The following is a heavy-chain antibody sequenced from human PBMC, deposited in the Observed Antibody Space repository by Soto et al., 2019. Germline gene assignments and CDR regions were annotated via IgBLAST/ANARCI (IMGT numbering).Heavy chain of an antibody. CDR3: ARRGSGSYYDY. CDR1: GFTFSNYA. Sequence: EVQLLESGGGLVQPGGSLRLSCAASGFTFSNYAMNWVRQAPGKGLEWVSVISGSGDSTYYADSVKGRFTIYRDKSKNTLYLQMISLRAEDTAIYYCARRGSGSYYDYWGQGTLVTVSS. CDR2: ISGSGDST. J-gene: IGHJ4*02. D-gene: IGHD1-26*01. V-gene: IGHV3-23*01.